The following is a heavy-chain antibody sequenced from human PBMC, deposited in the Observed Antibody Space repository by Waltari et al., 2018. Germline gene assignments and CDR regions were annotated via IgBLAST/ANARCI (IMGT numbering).Heavy chain of an antibody. J-gene: IGHJ4*02. CDR2: IHKDGSEK. CDR1: GSTFTDYW. CDR3: VRDHWGPDY. Sequence: EVHLVESGGGLVHPGGSLRLDCAASGSTFTDYWMGWVRQDPWKGPEWVANIHKDGSEKNYEEYVTGRFTISRDNAKNSVYLQMNSLRADDTAMYYCVRDHWGPDYWGQGTLVTVSS. V-gene: IGHV3-7*01. D-gene: IGHD7-27*01.